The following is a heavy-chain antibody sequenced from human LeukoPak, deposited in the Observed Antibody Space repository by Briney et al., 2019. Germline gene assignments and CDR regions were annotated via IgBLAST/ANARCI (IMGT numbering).Heavy chain of an antibody. V-gene: IGHV3-74*01. CDR2: INSDGSST. CDR3: ARGTVTTDGSGTYY. D-gene: IGHD3-10*01. J-gene: IGHJ4*02. CDR1: GFTFGSYW. Sequence: GGSLRLSCAASGFTFGSYWMHWVRQAPGKGLVWVSRINSDGSSTSYADSVKGRFTISRDNAKNTLYLQMNSLRAEDTAVYYCARGTVTTDGSGTYYWGQGTLVTVSS.